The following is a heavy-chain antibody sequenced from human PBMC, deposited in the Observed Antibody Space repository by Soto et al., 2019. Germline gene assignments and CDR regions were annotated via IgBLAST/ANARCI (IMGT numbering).Heavy chain of an antibody. D-gene: IGHD6-13*01. V-gene: IGHV4-4*02. CDR2: IYHSGST. J-gene: IGHJ4*02. Sequence: SETLSLTCAVSGGSISSSNWWSWVRQPPGKGLEWIGEIYHSGSTNYNPSLKSRVTISVDTSKNQFSLKLSSVTAADTAVYYCARGRGGIAAAGTGYFDYWGQGTLVTVSS. CDR3: ARGRGGIAAAGTGYFDY. CDR1: GGSISSSNW.